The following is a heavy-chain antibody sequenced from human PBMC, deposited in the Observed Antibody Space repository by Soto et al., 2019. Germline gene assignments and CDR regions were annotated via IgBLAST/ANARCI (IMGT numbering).Heavy chain of an antibody. V-gene: IGHV3-15*07. D-gene: IGHD6-13*01. CDR1: GFTFSNAW. J-gene: IGHJ6*02. CDR2: IKSKTDGGTT. CDR3: TTDGSYSSSWTGVDYYYYYGMDV. Sequence: GGSLRLSCAASGFTFSNAWMNWVRQAPGKGLEWVGRIKSKTDGGTTDYAAPVKGRFTISRDDSKNTLYLQMNSLKTEDTAVYYCTTDGSYSSSWTGVDYYYYYGMDVWGQGTTVTVSS.